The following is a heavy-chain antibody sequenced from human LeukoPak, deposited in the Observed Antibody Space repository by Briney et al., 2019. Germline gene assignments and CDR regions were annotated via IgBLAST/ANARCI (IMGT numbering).Heavy chain of an antibody. J-gene: IGHJ5*02. CDR2: IYHSGST. Sequence: SETLSLTCIVSGYSISSGYYWGWIRQPPGKGLEWIGSIYHSGSTYYNPSLKSRVTISVDTSKNQFSLKLSSVTAADTAVYYCARDLPLYSGSYMRGWFDPWGQGTLVTVSS. D-gene: IGHD1-26*01. V-gene: IGHV4-38-2*02. CDR3: ARDLPLYSGSYMRGWFDP. CDR1: GYSISSGYY.